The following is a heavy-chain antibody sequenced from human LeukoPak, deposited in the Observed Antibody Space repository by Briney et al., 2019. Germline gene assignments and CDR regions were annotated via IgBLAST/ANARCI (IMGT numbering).Heavy chain of an antibody. CDR2: IYSGGST. CDR3: ARKHYYDSGGFFPPMDY. V-gene: IGHV3-66*01. Sequence: GGSLSLSCAASGFTVSSNSMSWVRQAPGKGLEWVSVIYSGGSTFYADSVKGRFTISRDNSKNTLYLQMNSLRAEDTAVYYCARKHYYDSGGFFPPMDYWGQGTLVTVSS. J-gene: IGHJ4*02. CDR1: GFTVSSNS. D-gene: IGHD3-22*01.